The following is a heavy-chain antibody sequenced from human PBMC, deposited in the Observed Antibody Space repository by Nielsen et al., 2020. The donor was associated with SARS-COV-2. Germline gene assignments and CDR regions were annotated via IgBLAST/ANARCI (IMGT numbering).Heavy chain of an antibody. V-gene: IGHV3-9*01. J-gene: IGHJ4*02. CDR3: AKDKSPLSGLFDY. Sequence: SLKISCAASGFTFSSYGMHWVRQAPGKGLEWVSGISWNSGSIGYADSVKGRFTISRDNAKNSLYLQMNSLRAEDTALYYCAKDKSPLSGLFDYWGQGTLVTVSS. CDR2: ISWNSGSI. CDR1: GFTFSSYG.